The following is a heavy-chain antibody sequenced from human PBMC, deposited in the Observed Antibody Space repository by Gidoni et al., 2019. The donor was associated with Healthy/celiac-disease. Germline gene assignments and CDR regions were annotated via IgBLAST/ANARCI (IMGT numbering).Heavy chain of an antibody. CDR1: GCSISSSRYY. CDR2: IYYSGST. J-gene: IGHJ3*02. V-gene: IGHV4-39*07. Sequence: QLQLQESGPGLVKPSETLSLTCTVSGCSISSSRYYWGWIRQPPGKGLEWIGSIYYSGSTSDNPSLKSRVTISVDTSKNQFSLKLSSVTAADTAVYYCARDTAVAVANDAFDIWGQGTMVTVSS. D-gene: IGHD6-19*01. CDR3: ARDTAVAVANDAFDI.